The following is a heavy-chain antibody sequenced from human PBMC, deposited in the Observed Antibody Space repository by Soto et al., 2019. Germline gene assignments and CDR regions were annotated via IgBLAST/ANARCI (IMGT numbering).Heavy chain of an antibody. CDR3: ARNTGITGTQRAAFDI. J-gene: IGHJ3*02. Sequence: VKVSCKASGGTFSSYAISWVRQAPGQGLEWMGGIIPIFGTANYAQKFQGRFTITADESTSTAYMELSSLRSEDTAVYYCARNTGITGTQRAAFDIWGQGTMVTVS. V-gene: IGHV1-69*13. CDR1: GGTFSSYA. CDR2: IIPIFGTA. D-gene: IGHD1-20*01.